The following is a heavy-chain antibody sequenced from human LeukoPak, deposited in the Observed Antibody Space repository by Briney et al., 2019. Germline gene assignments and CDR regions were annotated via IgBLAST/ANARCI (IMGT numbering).Heavy chain of an antibody. Sequence: PETLSLTCAVYGGSFSGYYWSWIRQPPGKGLEWIGEINHSGSTNYNPSLKSRVTISVDTSKNQFSLKLSSVTAADTAVYYCARGHIVVVTAMDNWFDPWGQGTLVTVSS. CDR2: INHSGST. D-gene: IGHD2-21*02. V-gene: IGHV4-34*01. CDR1: GGSFSGYY. J-gene: IGHJ5*02. CDR3: ARGHIVVVTAMDNWFDP.